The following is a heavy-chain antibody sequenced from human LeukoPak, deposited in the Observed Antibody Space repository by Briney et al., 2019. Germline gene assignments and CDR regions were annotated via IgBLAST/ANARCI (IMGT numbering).Heavy chain of an antibody. CDR1: GGSISSGDYY. D-gene: IGHD3-22*01. J-gene: IGHJ5*02. Sequence: SSQTLSLTCTVSGGSISSGDYYWSWIRQPPGKGLEWIAYMYYSGSTYNNPSLKSRVTMSADTSKNQLSLKLSSVTAADTAVYYCARPYYYDSRIDPWGQGILVTVSS. CDR3: ARPYYYDSRIDP. CDR2: MYYSGST. V-gene: IGHV4-30-4*01.